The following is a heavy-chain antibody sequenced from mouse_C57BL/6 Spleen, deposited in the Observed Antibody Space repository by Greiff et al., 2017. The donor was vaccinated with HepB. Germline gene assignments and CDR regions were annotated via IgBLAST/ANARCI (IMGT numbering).Heavy chain of an antibody. J-gene: IGHJ2*01. V-gene: IGHV5-17*01. Sequence: EVNLVESGGGLVKPGGSLKLSCAASGFTFSDYGMHWVRQAPEKGLEWVAYISSGSSTIYYADTVKGRFTISRDNAKNTLFLQMTSLRSEDTAMYYCARMVTTWYYFDYWGQGTTLTVSS. CDR3: ARMVTTWYYFDY. CDR2: ISSGSSTI. CDR1: GFTFSDYG. D-gene: IGHD2-2*01.